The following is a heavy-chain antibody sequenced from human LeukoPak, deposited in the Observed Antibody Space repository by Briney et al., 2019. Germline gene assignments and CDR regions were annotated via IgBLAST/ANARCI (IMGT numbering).Heavy chain of an antibody. CDR1: GGSISSYY. V-gene: IGHV4-59*12. CDR2: IYYSGST. D-gene: IGHD6-19*01. CDR3: ARDSAGTQDV. Sequence: PSETLSLTCTVSGGSISSYYWSWIRQPPGKGLEWIGYIYYSGSTNYNPSLKGRLTISVDRSKNQFSLKLSSVTAADTAVYYCARDSAGTQDVWGKGTTVTVSS. J-gene: IGHJ6*04.